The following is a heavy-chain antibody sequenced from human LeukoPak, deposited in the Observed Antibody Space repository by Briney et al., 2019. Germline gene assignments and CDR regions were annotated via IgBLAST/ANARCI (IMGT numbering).Heavy chain of an antibody. Sequence: SETLSLTCSASGGSISGYYWSWIRQPPGKGLEWIGYIYYSGSTNYNPSLKSRVTISVDTSKNQFSLKLSSVTAADTAVYYCARVRRGDAFDIWGQGTMVTVSS. CDR2: IYYSGST. J-gene: IGHJ3*02. CDR3: ARVRRGDAFDI. V-gene: IGHV4-59*01. D-gene: IGHD3-10*01. CDR1: GGSISGYY.